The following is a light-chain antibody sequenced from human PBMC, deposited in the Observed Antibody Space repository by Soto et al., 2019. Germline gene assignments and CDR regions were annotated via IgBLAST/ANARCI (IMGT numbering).Light chain of an antibody. Sequence: EIVFTQSPAALSLFPGGRVSLSCRASQSVNSKLAWYQQKPGQAPRLLIYGASTRATGIPARFSGSGSGTEFTLTISSLQSEDFAVYFCQQYNNWPPITFGQGTRLEIK. V-gene: IGKV3-15*01. CDR3: QQYNNWPPIT. CDR2: GAS. CDR1: QSVNSK. J-gene: IGKJ5*01.